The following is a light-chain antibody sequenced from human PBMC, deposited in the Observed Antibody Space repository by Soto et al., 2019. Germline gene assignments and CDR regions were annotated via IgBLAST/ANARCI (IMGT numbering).Light chain of an antibody. V-gene: IGKV3-20*01. CDR2: AAS. CDR1: QTISSSY. CDR3: QQYGSSPPIT. J-gene: IGKJ5*01. Sequence: ETVLTQSPGTLSLSPGERAILSCRASQTISSSYLAWYQQKPGQAPRLLIYAASSRATGIPDRFSGSGSGTDFTLTISRLEPEDFAVYYCQQYGSSPPITFGQGTRLEIK.